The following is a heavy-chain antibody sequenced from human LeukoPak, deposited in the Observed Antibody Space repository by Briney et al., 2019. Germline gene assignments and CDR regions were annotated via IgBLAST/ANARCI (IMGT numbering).Heavy chain of an antibody. CDR1: GGSTSSSSYY. D-gene: IGHD3-3*01. V-gene: IGHV4-39*07. Sequence: SETLSLTCTVSGGSTSSSSYYWGWIRQPPGKGLEWIGSIYYSGSTYYNPSLKSRVTISVDTSKNQFSLKLSSVTAADTAVYYCARDTSYYDFWRGAGYYYMDVWGKGTTVTVSS. J-gene: IGHJ6*03. CDR3: ARDTSYYDFWRGAGYYYMDV. CDR2: IYYSGST.